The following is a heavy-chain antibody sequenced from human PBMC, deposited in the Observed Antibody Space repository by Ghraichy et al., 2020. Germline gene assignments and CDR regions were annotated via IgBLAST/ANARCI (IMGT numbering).Heavy chain of an antibody. CDR3: ARDAPGIAAAGLSEYFQH. CDR1: GFTFSSYS. D-gene: IGHD6-13*01. V-gene: IGHV3-21*01. Sequence: GGSLRLSCAASGFTFSSYSMNWVRQAPGKGLEWVSSISSGSSYIYYADSVKGRFTISRDNAKNSLYLQMNSLRAEDTAVYYCARDAPGIAAAGLSEYFQHWGQGTLVTVSS. CDR2: ISSGSSYI. J-gene: IGHJ1*01.